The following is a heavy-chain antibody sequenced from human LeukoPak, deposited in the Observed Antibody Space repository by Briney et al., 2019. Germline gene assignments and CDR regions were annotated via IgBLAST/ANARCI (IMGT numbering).Heavy chain of an antibody. Sequence: GGSLRLSCAASGFTFDDYAMHWVRQAPVKGLEWVSGISWNSGSIGYADSVKGRFTISRDNAKNSLYLQMNSLRAEDTALYYCAKDIAGGVAGIFDYWGQGTLVTVSS. J-gene: IGHJ4*02. CDR2: ISWNSGSI. V-gene: IGHV3-9*01. CDR3: AKDIAGGVAGIFDY. D-gene: IGHD6-19*01. CDR1: GFTFDDYA.